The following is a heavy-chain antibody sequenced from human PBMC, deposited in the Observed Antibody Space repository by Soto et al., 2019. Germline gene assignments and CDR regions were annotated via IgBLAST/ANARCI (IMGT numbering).Heavy chain of an antibody. CDR2: INPNSGGT. Sequence: ASVKVSFKASGYTFTGYYMHWLRQAPGQGLEWMGWINPNSGGTNYAQKFQGWVTMTRDTSISTAYMELSRLRSDDTAVYYCARDQEATIFGVVTPYGMDVWGQGTTVTVSS. CDR1: GYTFTGYY. D-gene: IGHD3-3*01. J-gene: IGHJ6*02. V-gene: IGHV1-2*04. CDR3: ARDQEATIFGVVTPYGMDV.